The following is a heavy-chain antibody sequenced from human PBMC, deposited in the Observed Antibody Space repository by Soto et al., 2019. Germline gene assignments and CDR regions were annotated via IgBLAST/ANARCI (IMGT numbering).Heavy chain of an antibody. Sequence: EVQLVESGGGLVQPGGSLRLACAASGFTFSSYEMNWVRQDPGKGLEWISYISPSGTSIYYADSVKGRFTISRDNAKNSLYLQMNSLRAEDTAVYYCMMTFAGVIVWGQGTLVPVSS. CDR3: MMTFAGVIV. V-gene: IGHV3-48*03. D-gene: IGHD3-16*02. CDR2: ISPSGTSI. J-gene: IGHJ4*02. CDR1: GFTFSSYE.